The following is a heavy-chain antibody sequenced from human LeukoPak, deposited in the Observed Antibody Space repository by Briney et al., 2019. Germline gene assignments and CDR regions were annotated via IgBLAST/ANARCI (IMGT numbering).Heavy chain of an antibody. J-gene: IGHJ4*02. V-gene: IGHV4-39*07. Sequence: PSEILSLTCTVSGASISSSSYYWGWIRQPPGKGLEWIGSVYYSGGTYYNPSLKSRVTISVDTSKNQFSLKLNSVTAADTAIYYRARDRYCSGGSCYGPPDYWGQGTLVTVSS. D-gene: IGHD2-15*01. CDR3: ARDRYCSGGSCYGPPDY. CDR1: GASISSSSYY. CDR2: VYYSGGT.